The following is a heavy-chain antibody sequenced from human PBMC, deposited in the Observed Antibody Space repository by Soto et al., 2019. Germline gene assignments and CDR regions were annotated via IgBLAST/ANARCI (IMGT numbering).Heavy chain of an antibody. V-gene: IGHV4-59*08. D-gene: IGHD6-19*01. J-gene: IGHJ5*02. CDR1: GGSISSYY. Sequence: PSETLSLTCTVSGGSISSYYWSWIRQPPGKGLEWIGYIYYSGSTNYNPSLKSRVTISVDTSKNQFSLKLSSVTAADTAVYYCARRRYSSGSNWFDPWGQGTLVTVSS. CDR3: ARRRYSSGSNWFDP. CDR2: IYYSGST.